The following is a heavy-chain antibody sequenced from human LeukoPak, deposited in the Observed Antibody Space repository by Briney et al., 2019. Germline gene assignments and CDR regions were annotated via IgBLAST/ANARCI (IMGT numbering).Heavy chain of an antibody. D-gene: IGHD5-24*01. CDR1: GFTFSTYA. J-gene: IGHJ4*02. CDR2: SSSGSSTI. V-gene: IGHV3-48*04. Sequence: GGSLRLSCAASGFTFSTYAMNWVRQAPGNGLEWISYSSSGSSTIYYADSVKGRFTISRDNAKNSLYLQMHSLRAEDTAVYYCARGEQDMATMSIDYWGQGALVTVSS. CDR3: ARGEQDMATMSIDY.